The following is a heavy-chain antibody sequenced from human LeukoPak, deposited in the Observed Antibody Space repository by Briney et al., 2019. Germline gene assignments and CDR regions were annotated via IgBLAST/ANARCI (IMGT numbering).Heavy chain of an antibody. J-gene: IGHJ4*02. D-gene: IGHD3-10*01. V-gene: IGHV3-49*04. CDR3: SRDQYRYNYGSGSSGLFDY. Sequence: GGSLRLSCTASGFTFGDYAMSWVRQAPGKGLEWVGFIRSNTFGGTGEYAASVKGRFTISRDDSKSIAYLQMNSLKTEDTAVYYCSRDQYRYNYGSGSSGLFDYWGQGTLVTVSS. CDR1: GFTFGDYA. CDR2: IRSNTFGGTG.